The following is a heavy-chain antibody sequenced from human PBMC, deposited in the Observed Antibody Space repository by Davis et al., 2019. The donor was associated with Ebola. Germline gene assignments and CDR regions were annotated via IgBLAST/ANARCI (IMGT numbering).Heavy chain of an antibody. CDR2: IYYSGST. J-gene: IGHJ6*02. V-gene: IGHV4-59*01. CDR1: GFTFSSYA. Sequence: ESLKISCAASGFTFSSYAMSWIRQPPGKGLEWIGYIYYSGSTNYNPSLKSRVTISVDTSKNQFSLKLSSVTAADTAVYYCARVTIFGFGMDVWGQGTTVTVSS. CDR3: ARVTIFGFGMDV. D-gene: IGHD3-3*01.